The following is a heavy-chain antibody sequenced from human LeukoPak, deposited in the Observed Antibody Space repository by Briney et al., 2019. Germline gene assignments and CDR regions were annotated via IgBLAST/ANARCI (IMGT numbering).Heavy chain of an antibody. D-gene: IGHD5/OR15-5a*01. CDR2: IYYSGST. CDR1: GGSISSYY. V-gene: IGHV4-59*01. J-gene: IGHJ4*02. Sequence: PSEPLSLTCTVSGGSISSYYWSWIRQPPGKGLEWIGYIYYSGSTNYNPSLKSRVTISVDTSKNQFSLKLSSVTAADTAVYYCARDKALYAWGQGTLVTVSS. CDR3: ARDKALYA.